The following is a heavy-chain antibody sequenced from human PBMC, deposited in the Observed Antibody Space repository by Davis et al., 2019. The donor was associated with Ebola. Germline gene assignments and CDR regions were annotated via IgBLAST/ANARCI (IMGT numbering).Heavy chain of an antibody. CDR3: ASGRSWYPRDY. V-gene: IGHV3-74*01. D-gene: IGHD3-10*01. Sequence: GESLKISCAVSGFTFSSYWMHWVRQAPGKGLVWVSRINSDGSTTSYADSVKGRFIISRDNAKNTLYLQMRSLRAEDTAVYYCASGRSWYPRDYWGQGTLVTVSS. CDR2: INSDGSTT. J-gene: IGHJ4*02. CDR1: GFTFSSYW.